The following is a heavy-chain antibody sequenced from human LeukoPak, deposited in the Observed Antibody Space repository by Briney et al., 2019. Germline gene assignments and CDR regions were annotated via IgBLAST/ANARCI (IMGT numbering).Heavy chain of an antibody. J-gene: IGHJ4*02. D-gene: IGHD6-19*01. V-gene: IGHV3-30-3*01. CDR3: AREGQWLVFDY. Sequence: GRSLRLSCAASGFTFSSYAMHWVRQAPGKGLEWVAVISYDGSNKYYADSVKGRFTISRDNSKNTLYLQMNSLRAEDTAAYYCAREGQWLVFDYWGQGTLVTVSS. CDR2: ISYDGSNK. CDR1: GFTFSSYA.